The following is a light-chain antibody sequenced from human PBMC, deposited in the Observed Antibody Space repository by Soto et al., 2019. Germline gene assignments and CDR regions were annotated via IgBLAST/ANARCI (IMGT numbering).Light chain of an antibody. CDR2: GAS. V-gene: IGKV1-39*01. Sequence: DVQMTQSPTSLSASVGDSVTITCRASQNINNYINWYQHKVGRAPKXLIYGASNLKSGVPSRFSGSGSGTVLIITIRSLQPEDGETYYGQQSIITPHTFGPGTKVDIK. CDR1: QNINNY. J-gene: IGKJ3*01. CDR3: QQSIITPHT.